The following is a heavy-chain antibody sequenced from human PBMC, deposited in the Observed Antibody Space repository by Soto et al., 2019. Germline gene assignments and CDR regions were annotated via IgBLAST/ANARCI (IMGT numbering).Heavy chain of an antibody. J-gene: IGHJ6*02. V-gene: IGHV2-26*01. CDR3: ARMDGDYNYYGLDV. CDR1: GFSLTNGRMG. Sequence: SGPTLVNPTETLTLTCSVSGFSLTNGRMGVSWIRQPPGKALEWLAHFFSDAERSYSTSMQSRLNMYKDSSGSQVVLTMTNMAPADTAAYFCARMDGDYNYYGLDVWGHGIAVTVSS. CDR2: FFSDAER. D-gene: IGHD4-17*01.